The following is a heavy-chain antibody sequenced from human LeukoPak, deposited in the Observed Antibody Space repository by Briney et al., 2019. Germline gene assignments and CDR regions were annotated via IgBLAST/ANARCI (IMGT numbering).Heavy chain of an antibody. CDR2: ISGSGGST. Sequence: GGSLRLSCAASGFTFSSYAMSWVRQAPGKGLEWVSAISGSGGSTYYADSVKGRFTISRDNSKNTLYLQMNSLRAEDTAVYYCARGGLVVPAAEGYYWGQGTLVTVSS. CDR1: GFTFSSYA. D-gene: IGHD2-2*01. J-gene: IGHJ4*02. CDR3: ARGGLVVPAAEGYY. V-gene: IGHV3-23*01.